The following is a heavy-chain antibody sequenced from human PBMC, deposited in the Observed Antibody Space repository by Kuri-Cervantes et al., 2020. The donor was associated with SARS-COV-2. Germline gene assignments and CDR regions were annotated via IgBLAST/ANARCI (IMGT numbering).Heavy chain of an antibody. Sequence: SQTLSLTCAVYGGSFSGYYWTWIRQPPGKGLEWIGEIDQSGRTNYNPSLKSRVTISVDTSKNQFSLKLSSVTAADTAVYYCAREGSGWYGEDYYYYGMDVWGQGTTVTVSS. J-gene: IGHJ6*02. CDR2: IDQSGRT. V-gene: IGHV4-34*01. D-gene: IGHD6-19*01. CDR1: GGSFSGYY. CDR3: AREGSGWYGEDYYYYGMDV.